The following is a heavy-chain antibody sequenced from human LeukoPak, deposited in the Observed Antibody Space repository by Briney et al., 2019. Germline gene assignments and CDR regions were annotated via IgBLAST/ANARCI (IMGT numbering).Heavy chain of an antibody. J-gene: IGHJ3*02. V-gene: IGHV3-11*01. D-gene: IGHD1-26*01. CDR3: ARDLHSGSYGAFDI. CDR1: GFTLSDYY. CDR2: ISSSGSTI. Sequence: GGSLRLSCAASGFTLSDYYMSWIRQAPGKGLEWVSYISSSGSTIYYADSVKGRFTISRDNAKNSLYLQMNSLRAEDTAVYYCARDLHSGSYGAFDIWGQGTMVTVSS.